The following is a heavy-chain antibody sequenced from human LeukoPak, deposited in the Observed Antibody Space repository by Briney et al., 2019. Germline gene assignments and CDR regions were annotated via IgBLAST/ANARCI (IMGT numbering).Heavy chain of an antibody. Sequence: GGSLRLSCAASGFTFNTYGMSWVRQAPGKGLEWVSAISGSGGSTYYADSVKGRFTISRDNSKNTLYLQMNSLRAEDTAVYYCAKESSSDYYYYMDVWGKGTTVTVSS. CDR1: GFTFNTYG. V-gene: IGHV3-23*01. CDR2: ISGSGGST. CDR3: AKESSSDYYYYMDV. J-gene: IGHJ6*03. D-gene: IGHD6-19*01.